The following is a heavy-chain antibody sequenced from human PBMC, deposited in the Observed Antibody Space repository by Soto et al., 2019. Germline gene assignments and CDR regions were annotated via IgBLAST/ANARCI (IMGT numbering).Heavy chain of an antibody. CDR3: VRDLCSLSKRGYSYGLMVD. CDR2: IDPSDSYT. CDR1: RYRFTRYW. Sequence: GDTLKLSYKGSRYRFTRYWISLVRQMPGKGLEWMGRIDPSDSYTNYSPSFQGHVTISADKSISTAYLQWSSLKASDTAMYYCVRDLCSLSKRGYSYGLMVDGGQGTLFTFSS. J-gene: IGHJ1*01. V-gene: IGHV5-10-1*01. D-gene: IGHD5-18*01.